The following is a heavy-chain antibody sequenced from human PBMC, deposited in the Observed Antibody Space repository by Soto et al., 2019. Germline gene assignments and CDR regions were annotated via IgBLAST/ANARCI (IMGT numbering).Heavy chain of an antibody. V-gene: IGHV3-66*01. Sequence: EVQLVESGGGLVQPGGSLRLSCAASGFTVSSNYMSWVRQAPGKGLEWVSVIYSGGSTYYADSVKGRFTISRDNSKNTLCLQMNSLRAEDTAVYYCARDLAGTTMGLGYWGQGTLVTVSS. J-gene: IGHJ4*02. CDR3: ARDLAGTTMGLGY. D-gene: IGHD1-1*01. CDR1: GFTVSSNY. CDR2: IYSGGST.